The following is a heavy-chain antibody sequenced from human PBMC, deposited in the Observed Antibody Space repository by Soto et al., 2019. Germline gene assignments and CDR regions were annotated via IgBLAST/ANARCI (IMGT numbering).Heavy chain of an antibody. CDR3: ARGSRIVGATGG. CDR2: IIPIFGTA. V-gene: IGHV1-69*12. J-gene: IGHJ4*02. Sequence: QVQLVQSGAEVKKPGSSVKVPCKASGGTFSSYAISWVRQAPGQGLEWMGGIIPIFGTANYAQKFQGRVTITEDESTSTAYRELSSLRSEDTAVYYCARGSRIVGATGGWGQGTLVTVSS. CDR1: GGTFSSYA. D-gene: IGHD1-26*01.